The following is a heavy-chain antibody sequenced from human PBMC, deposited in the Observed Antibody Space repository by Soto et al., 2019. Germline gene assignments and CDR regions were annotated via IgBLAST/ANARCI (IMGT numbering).Heavy chain of an antibody. D-gene: IGHD4-4*01. V-gene: IGHV1-69*12. Sequence: QVQLVQSGAEVKKPGSSVKVSCKASGGTFSSYAISWVRQAPGQGLEWMGGIIPIFGTANYAQKFQGRVTITADESTSTAYMELSSLRSEDTAVYYCARRPYSNYVNYYYYGMDVWGQGTTVTVSS. CDR3: ARRPYSNYVNYYYYGMDV. J-gene: IGHJ6*02. CDR1: GGTFSSYA. CDR2: IIPIFGTA.